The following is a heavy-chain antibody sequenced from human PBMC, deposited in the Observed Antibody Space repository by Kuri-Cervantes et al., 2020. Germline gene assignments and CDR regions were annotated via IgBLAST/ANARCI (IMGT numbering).Heavy chain of an antibody. J-gene: IGHJ6*02. V-gene: IGHV3-74*01. CDR1: GFTFSSYW. Sequence: GGSLRLSCAASGFTFSSYWMHWVRQAPGKGLVWVSRINSDGSSTSYADSVKGRFTISRDNSKNTLYLQMNSLRAEDTAVYYCAKGGVSYGMDVWGQGTTVTVSS. D-gene: IGHD3-16*02. CDR3: AKGGVSYGMDV. CDR2: INSDGSST.